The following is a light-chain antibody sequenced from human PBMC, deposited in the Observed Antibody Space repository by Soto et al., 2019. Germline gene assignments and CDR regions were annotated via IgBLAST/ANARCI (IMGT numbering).Light chain of an antibody. J-gene: IGKJ4*01. CDR2: DAS. CDR1: QSGNSY. V-gene: IGKV3-11*01. CDR3: QQRSSWPPPT. Sequence: EIVLTQAPATLPSSPGERATLSCRASQSGNSYLAWYQQRPGQAPRLLIYDASNRATGIPARFSASGSGTDFNLTISSLEREDFAIYYCQQRSSWPPPTFGGGTRVDMK.